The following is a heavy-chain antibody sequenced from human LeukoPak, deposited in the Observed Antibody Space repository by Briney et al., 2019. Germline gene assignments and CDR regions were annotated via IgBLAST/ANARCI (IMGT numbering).Heavy chain of an antibody. CDR3: ARDREGYGDFGDY. CDR1: GFTFAGYA. V-gene: IGHV3-23*01. J-gene: IGHJ4*02. CDR2: VSGTGESK. Sequence: PGGSLRVSCAAPGFTFAGYAMNWVRQAPGKGLEWVAVVSGTGESKYYADSVKGRFTISRDNSKNTLFLQMNSLRAEDTAVYYCARDREGYGDFGDYWGQGTLVTVSS. D-gene: IGHD4-17*01.